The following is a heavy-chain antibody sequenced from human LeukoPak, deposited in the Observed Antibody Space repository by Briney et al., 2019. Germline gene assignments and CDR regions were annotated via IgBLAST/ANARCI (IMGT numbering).Heavy chain of an antibody. CDR3: ASGVIQLWSFDY. D-gene: IGHD5-18*01. Sequence: GGSLRLSCAASGFTFSSYGMHWVRQAPGKGLEWVAVIWYDGSNKYYADSVKGRFTISRDNSKNTLYLQMNSLRAEDTAVYYCASGVIQLWSFDYWGQGTLVTVSS. CDR2: IWYDGSNK. V-gene: IGHV3-30*19. J-gene: IGHJ4*02. CDR1: GFTFSSYG.